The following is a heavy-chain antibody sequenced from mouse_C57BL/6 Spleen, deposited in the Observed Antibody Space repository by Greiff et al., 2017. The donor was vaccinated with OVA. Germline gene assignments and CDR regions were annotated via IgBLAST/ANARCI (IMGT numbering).Heavy chain of an antibody. V-gene: IGHV1-82*01. J-gene: IGHJ2*01. D-gene: IGHD3-1*01. CDR2: IYPGDGDT. Sequence: QVQLQQSGPELVKPGASVKISCKASGYAFSSSWMNWVKQRPGKGLEWIGRIYPGDGDTNYNGKFKGKATLTADKSYSTAYMQLSSLTSEDSAVYFCSSLLGCYWGQGTTLTVSS. CDR3: SSLLGCY. CDR1: GYAFSSSW.